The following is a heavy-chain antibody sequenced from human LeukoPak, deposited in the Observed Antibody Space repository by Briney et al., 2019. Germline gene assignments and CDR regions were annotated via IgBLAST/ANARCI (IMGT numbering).Heavy chain of an antibody. V-gene: IGHV4-30-2*03. Sequence: SETLSLTCTVSGGSISSGGYYWSWIRQPPGKGLEWIGYIYHSGSTYYNPSLKSRVTISVDTSKNQFSLKLSSVTAADTAVYYCARRAADCSSTSCRYYFDYWGQGTLVTVSS. CDR1: GGSISSGGYY. J-gene: IGHJ4*02. CDR2: IYHSGST. D-gene: IGHD2-2*01. CDR3: ARRAADCSSTSCRYYFDY.